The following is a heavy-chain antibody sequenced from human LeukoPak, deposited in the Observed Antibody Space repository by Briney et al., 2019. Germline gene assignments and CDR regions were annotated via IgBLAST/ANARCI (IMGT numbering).Heavy chain of an antibody. Sequence: PGGSLRLSCAASGFTFSYYGMHWVRQAPGKGLEWVAYVASDGNFRDYVDSVKGRFTFSRDNSKDTLYLQMDSLRTEDTGVYYCANLPYNWNTHFDDYWGHGTLVTVSS. CDR1: GFTFSYYG. D-gene: IGHD1-1*01. J-gene: IGHJ4*01. CDR2: VASDGNFR. V-gene: IGHV3-30*02. CDR3: ANLPYNWNTHFDDY.